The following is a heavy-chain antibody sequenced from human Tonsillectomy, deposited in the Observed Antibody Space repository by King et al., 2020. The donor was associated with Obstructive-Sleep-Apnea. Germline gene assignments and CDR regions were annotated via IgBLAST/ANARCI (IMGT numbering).Heavy chain of an antibody. CDR2: ISYDGGDK. CDR3: ARPYYDRNGYYYPYFDD. J-gene: IGHJ4*02. D-gene: IGHD3-22*01. CDR1: GFGFNSYA. V-gene: IGHV3-30*04. Sequence: VQLVESGGGVVQPGRSLRLSCAASGFGFNSYAMHWVRQAPGKGLEWVAVISYDGGDKDYADSVMGRLTISRDNSNNTLYLEMNSLRSEDTAVYYCARPYYDRNGYYYPYFDDWGQGTLITVSS.